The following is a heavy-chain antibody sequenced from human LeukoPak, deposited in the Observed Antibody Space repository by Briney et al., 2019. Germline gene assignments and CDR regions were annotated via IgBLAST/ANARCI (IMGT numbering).Heavy chain of an antibody. CDR3: ARTLRYFDWSALNWYFDL. CDR1: GGSISSYY. CDR2: IYHSGST. Sequence: SETLSLTCTVSGGSISSYYWSWIRQPPGKGLEWIGEIYHSGSTNYNPSLKSRVTISVDKSKNQFSLKLSSVTAADTAVYYCARTLRYFDWSALNWYFDLWGRGTLVTVSS. V-gene: IGHV4-59*12. D-gene: IGHD3-9*01. J-gene: IGHJ2*01.